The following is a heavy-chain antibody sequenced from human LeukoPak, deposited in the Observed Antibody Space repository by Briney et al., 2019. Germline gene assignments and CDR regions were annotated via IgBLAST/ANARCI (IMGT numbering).Heavy chain of an antibody. V-gene: IGHV3-21*01. CDR1: GFPFSGYS. D-gene: IGHD3-10*01. CDR3: ARDGEGTSLSFFDY. CDR2: ISSGSGYI. Sequence: SGGSLRLSCAASGFPFSGYSLNWVRQAPGKGLEWVSSISSGSGYIYYADSVKGRFTTSRDNAKTSLYLQMNSLRAEDTAVYYCARDGEGTSLSFFDYWGLGTLVTVSA. J-gene: IGHJ4*02.